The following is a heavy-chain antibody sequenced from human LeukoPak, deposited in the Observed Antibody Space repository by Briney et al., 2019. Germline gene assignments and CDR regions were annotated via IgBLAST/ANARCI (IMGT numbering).Heavy chain of an antibody. CDR2: ISYDGSSK. Sequence: VQPGGSLRLSCAASGFTFNKYAMHWVRQGPGKGLEWLAVISYDGSSKYYADSVKGRFTISRDNSRNTLFLHMINLRTEDTAMYYCARNPFSYSFYYCDYWGQGTLVTVSS. V-gene: IGHV3-30*04. D-gene: IGHD1-26*01. CDR1: GFTFNKYA. J-gene: IGHJ4*02. CDR3: ARNPFSYSFYYCDY.